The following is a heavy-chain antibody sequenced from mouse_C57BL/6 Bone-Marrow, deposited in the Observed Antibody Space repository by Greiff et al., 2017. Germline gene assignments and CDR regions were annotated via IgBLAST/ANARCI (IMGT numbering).Heavy chain of an antibody. J-gene: IGHJ1*03. CDR3: ARDYGHWYFDV. CDR1: GYSITSGYY. D-gene: IGHD1-1*01. CDR2: ISYDGSN. Sequence: EVKLQESGPGLVKPSQSLSLTCSVTGYSITSGYYWNWIRQFPGNKLEWMGYISYDGSNNYNPSLKNRISITRDTSKNQFFLKLNSVTTEDTATYYCARDYGHWYFDVWGTGTTVTVSS. V-gene: IGHV3-6*01.